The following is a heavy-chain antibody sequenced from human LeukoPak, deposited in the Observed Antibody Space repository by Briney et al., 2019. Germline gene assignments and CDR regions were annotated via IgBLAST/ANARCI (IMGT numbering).Heavy chain of an antibody. Sequence: GGSLRLSCAASGLRFGSYWMNWVRQAPGKGLEWVANIKQDGSEKYYVDSVKGRFTISRDNAKNSLYLQMNSLRAEDTAVYYCARVKAPNLAYYYDSSGYQFDYWGQGTLVTVSS. CDR3: ARVKAPNLAYYYDSSGYQFDY. D-gene: IGHD3-22*01. V-gene: IGHV3-7*03. J-gene: IGHJ4*02. CDR1: GLRFGSYW. CDR2: IKQDGSEK.